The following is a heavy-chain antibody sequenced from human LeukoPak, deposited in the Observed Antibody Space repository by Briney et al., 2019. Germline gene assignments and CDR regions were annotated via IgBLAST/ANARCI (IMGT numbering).Heavy chain of an antibody. J-gene: IGHJ5*02. Sequence: SETLSLTCTVSGGSISSYYWSWIRQPAGKGLEWIGQMCISGSTNYNPSLKSRVTMSVDTSKNQFSLKLSSVTAADTAVYYCARDNLAAAAPGGFDPRGQGTLVTVSS. V-gene: IGHV4-4*07. CDR2: MCISGST. D-gene: IGHD6-13*01. CDR1: GGSISSYY. CDR3: ARDNLAAAAPGGFDP.